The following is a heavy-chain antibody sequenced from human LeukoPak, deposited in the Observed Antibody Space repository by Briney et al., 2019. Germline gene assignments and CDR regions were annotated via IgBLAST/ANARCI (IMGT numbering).Heavy chain of an antibody. D-gene: IGHD6-19*01. CDR2: ISGSGGTT. Sequence: GGSLRLSCAASGFTFSSYEMNWVRQAPGKGLEGVSGISGSGGTTYYADSVKGRFTISRDNSRNTVFLQMNSLRAEDTGIYYCAKDEASVAEYFLHWGQGTLVTVSS. CDR1: GFTFSSYE. J-gene: IGHJ1*01. CDR3: AKDEASVAEYFLH. V-gene: IGHV3-23*01.